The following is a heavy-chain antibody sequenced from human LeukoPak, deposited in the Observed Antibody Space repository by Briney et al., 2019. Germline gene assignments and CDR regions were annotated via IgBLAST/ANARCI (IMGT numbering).Heavy chain of an antibody. D-gene: IGHD6-19*01. CDR3: ASYSIAVAGSYYFDY. Sequence: GGSLRLSCAASGFTFSSYAMHWVRQAPGKGLEWVAVISYDGSNKYYADSVKGRFTISRDNSKNTLYLQMNSLRAEDTAVYYCASYSIAVAGSYYFDYWGQGPWSPSPQ. CDR2: ISYDGSNK. J-gene: IGHJ4*02. CDR1: GFTFSSYA. V-gene: IGHV3-30-3*01.